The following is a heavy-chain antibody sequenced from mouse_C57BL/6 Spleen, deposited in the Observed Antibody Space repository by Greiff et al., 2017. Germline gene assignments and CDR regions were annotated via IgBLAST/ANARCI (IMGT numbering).Heavy chain of an antibody. CDR1: GFTFSDYY. Sequence: EVKVVESGGGLVQPGGSLKLSCAASGFTFSDYYMYWVRQTPEKRLEWVAYISNGGGSTYYPDTVKGRFTISRDNAKNTLYLQMSRLKSEDTAMYYCARQDSPYYYGSSYWFAYWGQGTLVTVSA. J-gene: IGHJ3*01. D-gene: IGHD1-1*01. CDR2: ISNGGGST. CDR3: ARQDSPYYYGSSYWFAY. V-gene: IGHV5-12*01.